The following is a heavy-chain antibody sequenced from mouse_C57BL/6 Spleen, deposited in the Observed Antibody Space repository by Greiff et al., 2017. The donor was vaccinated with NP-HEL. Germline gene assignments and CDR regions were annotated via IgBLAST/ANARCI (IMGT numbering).Heavy chain of an antibody. D-gene: IGHD1-1*01. CDR2: ISYDGSN. CDR1: GYSITSGYY. Sequence: VQLKESGPGLVKPSQSLSLTCSVTGYSITSGYYWNWIRQFPGNKLEWMGYISYDGSNNYNPSLKNRISITRDTSKNQFFLKLNSVTTEDTATYYCARELPPGWYFDVWGTGTTVTVSS. CDR3: ARELPPGWYFDV. V-gene: IGHV3-6*01. J-gene: IGHJ1*03.